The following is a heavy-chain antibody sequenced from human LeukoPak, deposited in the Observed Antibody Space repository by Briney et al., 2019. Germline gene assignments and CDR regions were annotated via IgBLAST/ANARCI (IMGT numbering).Heavy chain of an antibody. CDR1: GFIFSNFW. Sequence: PGGSLRLSCAASGFIFSNFWMYWVRQAPGKGLEWVATIKPDGTATYYVDSVKGRFTISRDNAKTSLYLQMNGPRAEDTAVYYCARDGVGGYTADYWGEGTLVTVSS. CDR2: IKPDGTAT. CDR3: ARDGVGGYTADY. J-gene: IGHJ4*02. D-gene: IGHD6-13*01. V-gene: IGHV3-7*03.